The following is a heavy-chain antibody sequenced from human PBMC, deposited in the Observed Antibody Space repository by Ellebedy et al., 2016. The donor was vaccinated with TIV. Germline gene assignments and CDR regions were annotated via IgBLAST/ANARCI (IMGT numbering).Heavy chain of an antibody. CDR1: GYTFTSYG. CDR2: ISISNGNT. V-gene: IGHV1-18*01. CDR3: ARCAGLDFWGGSYYHGMDV. D-gene: IGHD3-3*01. J-gene: IGHJ6*02. Sequence: ASVKVSCKASGYTFTSYGFSWVRQAPGQGLEWMGWISISNGNTVYAEKFQGRVTMTADTSTTTAYMELRSLRSDDTAVYYCARCAGLDFWGGSYYHGMDVWGQGTTVSVSS.